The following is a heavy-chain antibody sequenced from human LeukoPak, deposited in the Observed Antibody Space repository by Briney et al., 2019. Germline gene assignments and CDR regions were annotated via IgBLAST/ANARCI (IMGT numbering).Heavy chain of an antibody. D-gene: IGHD2-2*01. J-gene: IGHJ5*02. CDR1: GGSFSGYY. CDR3: ARRPLGYCSSTSCAGRYWFDP. Sequence: PSETLSLTCAVYGGSFSGYYWSWIRQPPGKGLEWIGEINHSGSTNYNPSLKSRVTISVDTSTNQFSLKLSSVTAADTAVYYCARRPLGYCSSTSCAGRYWFDPWGQGTLVTVSS. V-gene: IGHV4-34*01. CDR2: INHSGST.